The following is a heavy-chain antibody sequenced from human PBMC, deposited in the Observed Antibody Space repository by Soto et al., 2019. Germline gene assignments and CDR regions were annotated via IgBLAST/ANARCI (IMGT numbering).Heavy chain of an antibody. J-gene: IGHJ6*02. V-gene: IGHV3-74*03. CDR3: AREGSLGLDV. CDR1: GFIFSSVW. CDR2: INGDGASL. D-gene: IGHD3-10*01. Sequence: EVRLEEAGGGFVQPGGSLRVSCSGSGFIFSSVWIHWVRQGPGKGLQCVSRINGDGASLSYAESVKGRFSISRDNVKKTLNLQMNSLGVDYTAVYLCAREGSLGLDVWGRGTPVTVSS.